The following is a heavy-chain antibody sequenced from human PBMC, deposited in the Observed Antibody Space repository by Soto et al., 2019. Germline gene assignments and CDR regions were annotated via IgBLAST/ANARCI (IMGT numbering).Heavy chain of an antibody. V-gene: IGHV3-30-3*01. J-gene: IGHJ4*02. Sequence: QVQLVESGGGVVQPGRSLRLSCAASGFTFSSYAMHWVRQAPGKGLEWVAFISYDGSNEYYADSVKGRFTISRDNSKITLYLQVNSLRTEDTAVYYCARDRSMVVVAPGYWGQGTLVTVSA. CDR3: ARDRSMVVVAPGY. CDR2: ISYDGSNE. D-gene: IGHD3-22*01. CDR1: GFTFSSYA.